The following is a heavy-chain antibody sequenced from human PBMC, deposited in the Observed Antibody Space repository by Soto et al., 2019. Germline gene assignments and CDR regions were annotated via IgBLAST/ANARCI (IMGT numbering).Heavy chain of an antibody. J-gene: IGHJ4*02. CDR3: ARGETFGENDY. CDR2: INPNSGDT. V-gene: IGHV1-2*02. CDR1: GYTFTGYY. Sequence: ASVKVSCKASGYTFTGYYIHWVRQAPGQGLEWMGWINPNSGDTNYTQNFQGRVTMTRDTSSSTADMELSRLTSDDTAVYYCARGETFGENDYWGQGTLVTVSS. D-gene: IGHD2-21*01.